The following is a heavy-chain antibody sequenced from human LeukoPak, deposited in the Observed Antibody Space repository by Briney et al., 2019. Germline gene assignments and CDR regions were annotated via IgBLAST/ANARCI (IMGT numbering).Heavy chain of an antibody. Sequence: GASLKISCKGSGSSFSNYWIAWVRQMPGKGLECMGIIYPRDSDSRNSPSFQGQVTISADRSISTAYLQWSRLKASDTAVYYCARVYGNYYFDYWGQGTLGTVAS. CDR2: IYPRDSDS. V-gene: IGHV5-51*01. CDR3: ARVYGNYYFDY. J-gene: IGHJ4*02. D-gene: IGHD4-11*01. CDR1: GSSFSNYW.